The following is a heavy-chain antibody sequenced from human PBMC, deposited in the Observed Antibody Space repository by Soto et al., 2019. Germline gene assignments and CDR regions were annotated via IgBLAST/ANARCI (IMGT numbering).Heavy chain of an antibody. CDR1: GGSISSSNW. J-gene: IGHJ5*02. CDR3: ARDPQATYGSGSYYL. Sequence: QVQLQESGPGLVKPSGTLSLTCAVSGGSISSSNWWSWVRQPPGKGLEWIGEIYHSGSTNYNPSLKSRVTISVDMSKNQFSLKLSSVTAADTAVYYCARDPQATYGSGSYYLWGQGTLVTVSS. D-gene: IGHD3-10*01. CDR2: IYHSGST. V-gene: IGHV4-4*02.